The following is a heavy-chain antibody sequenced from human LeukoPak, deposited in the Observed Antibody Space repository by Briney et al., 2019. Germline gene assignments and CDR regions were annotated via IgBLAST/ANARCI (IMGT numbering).Heavy chain of an antibody. Sequence: ASVKVSCKVSGYTLTELSMHWVRQAPGQGLEWMGIINPSGGSTSYAQKFQGRVTMTRDASTSTVYMELSSLRSEDTAVYYCAREGSSGPRFDYWGQGTLVTVSS. CDR2: INPSGGST. CDR3: AREGSSGPRFDY. D-gene: IGHD3-22*01. J-gene: IGHJ4*02. V-gene: IGHV1-46*01. CDR1: GYTLTELS.